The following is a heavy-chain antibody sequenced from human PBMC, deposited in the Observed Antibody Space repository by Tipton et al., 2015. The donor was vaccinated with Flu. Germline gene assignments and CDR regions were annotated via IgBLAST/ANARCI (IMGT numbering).Heavy chain of an antibody. Sequence: TLSLTCSVSGGSIAGSTFYWGWIRQTPGKGLEWIASVYYSGSTYYNPSLKSRVTISIDTSRNEFSLRLKSVSAADTAVYFCAREWGDAFDIWGQGTMVTVSS. D-gene: IGHD3-16*01. V-gene: IGHV4-39*07. CDR3: AREWGDAFDI. CDR1: GGSIAGSTFY. J-gene: IGHJ3*02. CDR2: VYYSGST.